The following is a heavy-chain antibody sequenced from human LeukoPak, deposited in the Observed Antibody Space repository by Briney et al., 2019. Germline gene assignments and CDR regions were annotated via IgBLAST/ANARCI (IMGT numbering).Heavy chain of an antibody. D-gene: IGHD4-17*01. Sequence: ASVKVSCKASGYTFTSYYMHWVRQAPGQGLEWMGIINPSGGSTSYAQKFQGRVTMTRDTSTSTVYMELSSLRSEDTAVYYCARQAGPTTVTFHFDYWGQGTLVTVSS. CDR3: ARQAGPTTVTFHFDY. J-gene: IGHJ4*02. V-gene: IGHV1-46*01. CDR2: INPSGGST. CDR1: GYTFTSYY.